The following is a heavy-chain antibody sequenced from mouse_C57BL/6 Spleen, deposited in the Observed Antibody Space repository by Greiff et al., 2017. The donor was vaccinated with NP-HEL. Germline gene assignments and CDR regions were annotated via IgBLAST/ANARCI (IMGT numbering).Heavy chain of an antibody. D-gene: IGHD1-1*01. Sequence: QVQLQQSGAELVKPGASVKLSCKASGYTFTSYWMHWVKQRPGQGLEWIGMIHPNSGRTNYNEKFKSKATLTVDKSSSTAYMQLSSLTSEDSAVYDCARGVGRSPFAYWGQGTLVTVSA. CDR2: IHPNSGRT. V-gene: IGHV1-64*01. J-gene: IGHJ3*01. CDR3: ARGVGRSPFAY. CDR1: GYTFTSYW.